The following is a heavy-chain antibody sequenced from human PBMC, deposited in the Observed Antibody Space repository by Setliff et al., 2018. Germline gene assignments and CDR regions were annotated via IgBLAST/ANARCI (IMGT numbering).Heavy chain of an antibody. CDR2: ISASGGGT. CDR1: GFTFDSHA. V-gene: IGHV3-23*01. CDR3: VRRELQLRRYFDF. J-gene: IGHJ4*02. D-gene: IGHD1-7*01. Sequence: GGSLRLSCAASGFTFDSHAMAWVRQAPGKGLEWVSGISASGGGTYYPDSVKGRFSISRDNTKNMLYLEVNSLRAEDTAVYYCVRRELQLRRYFDFWGQGTLVT.